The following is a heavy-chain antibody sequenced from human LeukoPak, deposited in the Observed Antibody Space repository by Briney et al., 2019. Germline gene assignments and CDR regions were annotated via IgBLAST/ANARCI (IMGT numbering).Heavy chain of an antibody. CDR3: ARSAMVQGVIWGFYYYMDV. Sequence: GGSLRLSCAASGFTFSSYWMSWVRQAPGKGLEWVANIKQDGSEKYYVDSVKGRFTISRDNAKNSLYLQMNSLRAEDTAVYCCARSAMVQGVIWGFYYYMDVWGKGTTVTVSS. CDR2: IKQDGSEK. CDR1: GFTFSSYW. V-gene: IGHV3-7*01. D-gene: IGHD3-10*01. J-gene: IGHJ6*03.